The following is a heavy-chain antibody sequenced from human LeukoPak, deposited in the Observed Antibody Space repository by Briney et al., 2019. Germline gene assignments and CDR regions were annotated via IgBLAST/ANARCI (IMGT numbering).Heavy chain of an antibody. CDR1: RFTFTKYW. V-gene: IGHV3-23*01. CDR3: AKDPSGAYYGRLNYFDY. Sequence: GGSLRLSCAASRFTFTKYWMAWVRQAPGKGLEWVSAISGSGGSTYYADSVKGRFTISRDNSKNTLYLQMNSLRAEDTAVYYCAKDPSGAYYGRLNYFDYWGQGTLVTVSS. D-gene: IGHD3-10*01. CDR2: ISGSGGST. J-gene: IGHJ4*02.